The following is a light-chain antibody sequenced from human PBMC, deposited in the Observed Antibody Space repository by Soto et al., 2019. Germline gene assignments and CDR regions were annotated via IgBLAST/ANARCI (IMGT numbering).Light chain of an antibody. CDR2: GAS. J-gene: IGKJ2*01. CDR1: QSVSSSY. V-gene: IGKV3-20*01. CDR3: EQYGSSPGYT. Sequence: EIVLTQSPGTLSLSPGERATLSCRASQSVSSSYLAWYQQKPGQAPRLLIYGASSRATGIPDRFSGSGSGTAFTLSISRLEPEDFGVYYCEQYGSSPGYTFGQGTKLEIK.